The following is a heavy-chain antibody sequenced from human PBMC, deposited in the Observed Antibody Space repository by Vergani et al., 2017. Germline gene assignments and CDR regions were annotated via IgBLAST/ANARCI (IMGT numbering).Heavy chain of an antibody. CDR3: AKDVDGDYVLEYFQH. V-gene: IGHV3-23*04. J-gene: IGHJ1*01. CDR1: GFTFSSYA. Sequence: VQLVESGGGVVQPGRSLRLSCAASGFTFSSYAMSWVRQAPGKGLEWVSAISGSGGSTYYADSVKGRFTISRDNSKNTLYLQMNSLRAEDTAVYYCAKDVDGDYVLEYFQHWGQGTLVTVSS. D-gene: IGHD4-17*01. CDR2: ISGSGGST.